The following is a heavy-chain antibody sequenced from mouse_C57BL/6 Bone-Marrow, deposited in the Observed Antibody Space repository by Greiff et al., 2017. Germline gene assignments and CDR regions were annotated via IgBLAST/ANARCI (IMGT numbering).Heavy chain of an antibody. CDR1: GFSLTSYG. J-gene: IGHJ3*01. D-gene: IGHD4-1*01. CDR2: IWSGGST. V-gene: IGHV2-2*01. Sequence: QVQLQQSGPGLVQPSQSLSITCTVSGFSLTSYGVHWVRQSPGKGLEWLGVIWSGGSTDYNAALITRLSISKDNSKSHVFFKMNSLQAEDTAIYYCARAGTRTWFADWGQGTLVTVSA. CDR3: ARAGTRTWFAD.